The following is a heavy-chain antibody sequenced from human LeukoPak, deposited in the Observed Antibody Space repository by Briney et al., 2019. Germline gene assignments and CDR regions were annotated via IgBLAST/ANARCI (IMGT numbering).Heavy chain of an antibody. D-gene: IGHD5-18*01. V-gene: IGHV4-34*01. CDR3: ARVGSRWIQLWSYDY. CDR2: INHSGGT. CDR1: GGSSNVYY. Sequence: SETLSLTCAVYGGSSNVYYWSWIRQPPGKGLEWIGDINHSGGTNYNPSLKSRVTMSIDTSKNRFSLRLNSVTAADTAVYYCARVGSRWIQLWSYDYWGQGTLVTVSS. J-gene: IGHJ4*02.